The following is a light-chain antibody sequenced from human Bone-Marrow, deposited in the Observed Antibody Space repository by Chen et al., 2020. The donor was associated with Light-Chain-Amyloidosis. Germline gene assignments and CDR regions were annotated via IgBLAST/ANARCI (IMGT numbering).Light chain of an antibody. J-gene: IGKJ2*01. V-gene: IGKV3-20*01. CDR2: GAS. CDR1: QSISSNY. Sequence: EIVLTQSPGTLSLSPGERATLSCRASQSISSNYLAWHQQKPGQAPRLLIYGASIRATGIPDRCSGSGSGTDFTLTISRLEAEDIAVYYCQQYDSSPPMYTFGQGTKLEIK. CDR3: QQYDSSPPMYT.